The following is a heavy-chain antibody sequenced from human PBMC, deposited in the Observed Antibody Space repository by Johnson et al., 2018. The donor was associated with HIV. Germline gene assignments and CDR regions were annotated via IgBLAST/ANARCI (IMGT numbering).Heavy chain of an antibody. CDR2: ISWNSGNT. CDR1: GFTFDDYA. Sequence: VQLVESGGGLVQPGRSLRLSCAASGFTFDDYAMYWVRQAPGKGLEWVSGISWNSGNTDYADSVKGRFTISRDNAKSSLYMQMNSLRTEDTALYFCAKPLGLTPGAFDIWGQGTMVTVSS. J-gene: IGHJ3*02. CDR3: AKPLGLTPGAFDI. D-gene: IGHD2-15*01. V-gene: IGHV3-9*01.